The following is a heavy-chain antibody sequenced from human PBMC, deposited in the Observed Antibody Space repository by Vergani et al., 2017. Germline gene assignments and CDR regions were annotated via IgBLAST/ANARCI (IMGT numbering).Heavy chain of an antibody. Sequence: QVQLQQWGGGLLKPSETLSLTCVVNGGSFTSYHWTWIRQSPGEGLEWVGDIDHTGRPDYNPSLKSRLTISVDKSRNQFSLTLNSVTATDTAIYFCARVNTETNGHLCDYYYMDVWGQGTAVTVS. CDR3: ARVNTETNGHLCDYYYMDV. CDR2: IDHTGRP. CDR1: GGSFTSYH. J-gene: IGHJ6*03. D-gene: IGHD4-11*01. V-gene: IGHV4-34*01.